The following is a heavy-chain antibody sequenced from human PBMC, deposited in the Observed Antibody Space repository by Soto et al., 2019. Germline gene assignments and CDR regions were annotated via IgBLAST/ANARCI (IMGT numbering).Heavy chain of an antibody. J-gene: IGHJ5*02. D-gene: IGHD6-13*01. CDR3: AAGREHNSSSRYFAGWFDP. V-gene: IGHV4-34*01. CDR2: INHSGST. Sequence: PSETLSLTCAVYGGSFSGYYWSWIRQPPGKGLEWIGEINHSGSTNYNPSLKSRVTISVDTSKNQFSLKLSSVTAADTAVYYCAAGREHNSSSRYFAGWFDPWGQGTLVTVSS. CDR1: GGSFSGYY.